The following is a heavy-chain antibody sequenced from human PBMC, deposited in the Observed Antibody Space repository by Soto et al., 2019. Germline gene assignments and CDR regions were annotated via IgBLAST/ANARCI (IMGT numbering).Heavy chain of an antibody. D-gene: IGHD4-17*01. J-gene: IGHJ6*03. CDR3: TTDYPWDYGDYELDYYYMDV. CDR2: IKSKTDGGTT. V-gene: IGHV3-15*01. CDR1: GFTFSNAW. Sequence: EVQLVESGGGLVKPGGSLRLSCAASGFTFSNAWMSWVRQAPGKGLEWVGRIKSKTDGGTTDYAAPVKGRFTISRDDSKNTLYLQMNSLKTEDTAVYYCTTDYPWDYGDYELDYYYMDVWGKGTTVTVSS.